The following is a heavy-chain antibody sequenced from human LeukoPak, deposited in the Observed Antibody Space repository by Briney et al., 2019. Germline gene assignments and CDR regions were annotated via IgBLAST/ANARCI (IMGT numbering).Heavy chain of an antibody. Sequence: GGSPRLSCAASGFMFSSNWMSWVRLAPGKGLEWVANIKEDGTETYYVDSVKGRFTISRDNAKNSLYLQMNSLRVEDTAVYYCAKEGRSLQTYWGQGTLVTASS. D-gene: IGHD5-24*01. J-gene: IGHJ4*02. V-gene: IGHV3-7*03. CDR2: IKEDGTET. CDR3: AKEGRSLQTY. CDR1: GFMFSSNW.